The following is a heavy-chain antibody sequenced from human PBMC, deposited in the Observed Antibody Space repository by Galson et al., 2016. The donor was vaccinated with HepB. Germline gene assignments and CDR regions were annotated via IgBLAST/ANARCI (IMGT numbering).Heavy chain of an antibody. CDR2: TWYDGRNK. CDR3: ARDLTSHGGFDY. Sequence: SLRLSCAASGFTLSTYGMHWVRQAPGKGLEWVAVTWYDGRNKYQMDSVNYADSVKGRFAISRDNSKNTLYLQMNTLRVEDTALYYCARDLTSHGGFDYWGQGALVTVSS. V-gene: IGHV3-33*01. D-gene: IGHD3-10*01. CDR1: GFTLSTYG. J-gene: IGHJ4*02.